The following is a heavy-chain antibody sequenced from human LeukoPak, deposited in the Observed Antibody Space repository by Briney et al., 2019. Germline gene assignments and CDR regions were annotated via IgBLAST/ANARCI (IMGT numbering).Heavy chain of an antibody. V-gene: IGHV4-4*02. Sequence: SETLSLTCGVSGGSITQTDYWSWVRQPPGKGLEWIGEVNLQGSTNYNHSLMGRFAISVDKSENTLSLQLTTLTAADTAVYYCAREGGPYRPLDYWGQGTVVSVPS. CDR1: GGSITQTDY. CDR2: VNLQGST. CDR3: AREGGPYRPLDY. J-gene: IGHJ4*02.